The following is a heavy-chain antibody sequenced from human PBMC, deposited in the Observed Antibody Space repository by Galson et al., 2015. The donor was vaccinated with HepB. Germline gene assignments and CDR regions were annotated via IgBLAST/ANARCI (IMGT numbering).Heavy chain of an antibody. Sequence: SLRLSCAASDSTFSSYTMNWVRQTPGKGPQWVSYISTNGVTIHYADSVKGRFTIARDNAKNTMWLQMNSLRAEDTAVYYCATTKFGSGAYWTFDIWGQGTLVTVSS. CDR1: DSTFSSYT. J-gene: IGHJ3*02. D-gene: IGHD4/OR15-4a*01. V-gene: IGHV3-48*04. CDR2: ISTNGVTI. CDR3: ATTKFGSGAYWTFDI.